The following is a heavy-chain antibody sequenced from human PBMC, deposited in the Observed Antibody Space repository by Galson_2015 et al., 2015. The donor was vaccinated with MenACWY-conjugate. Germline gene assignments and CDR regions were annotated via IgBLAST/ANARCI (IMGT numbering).Heavy chain of an antibody. D-gene: IGHD2-2*02. CDR2: ISGYNGNT. CDR1: GYRFSSYG. J-gene: IGHJ3*02. V-gene: IGHV1-18*01. Sequence: SVKVSCKASGYRFSSYGINWVRRAPGQGLEWMGWISGYNGNTKYAQKFQGRVTMTTDTSTGTAYMELKSLRSDDTAVYYCARDFSPHCGPGCYIDAHDIWGQGTMVTVSS. CDR3: ARDFSPHCGPGCYIDAHDI.